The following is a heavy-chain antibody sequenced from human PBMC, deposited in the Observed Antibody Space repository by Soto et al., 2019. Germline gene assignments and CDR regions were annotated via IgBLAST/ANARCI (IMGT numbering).Heavy chain of an antibody. CDR2: INPNSGDT. J-gene: IGHJ4*01. D-gene: IGHD6-13*01. CDR3: ASAGRSADGAIYSDY. Sequence: ASVKVSCKASGYTFSGYYMHWGRQAPGQGLEWMGWINPNSGDTHYAQKFQGWVTMTRDTSISTAYMELSRLTSDDTAIYYCASAGRSADGAIYSDYWGHGTLVTVSS. V-gene: IGHV1-2*04. CDR1: GYTFSGYY.